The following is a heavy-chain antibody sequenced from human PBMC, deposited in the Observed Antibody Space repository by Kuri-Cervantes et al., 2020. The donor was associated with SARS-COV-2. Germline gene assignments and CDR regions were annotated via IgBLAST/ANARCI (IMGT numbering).Heavy chain of an antibody. D-gene: IGHD3-22*01. J-gene: IGHJ4*02. Sequence: SETLSLTCTVSGGSISSYYWSWIRQPPGKGLEWIGYIYYSGSTNYNPSLKSRVTISVDTSKNQFSLKLSSVTAADTAVYYCAHLGGYYDSSGYYDYWGQGTLVTVSS. CDR3: AHLGGYYDSSGYYDY. CDR2: IYYSGST. CDR1: GGSISSYY. V-gene: IGHV4-59*01.